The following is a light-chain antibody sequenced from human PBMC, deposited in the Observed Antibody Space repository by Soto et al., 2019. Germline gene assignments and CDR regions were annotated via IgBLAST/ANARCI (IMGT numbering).Light chain of an antibody. V-gene: IGLV2-14*01. Sequence: QSALTQPASVSGSPGQSITISCTGTSSDVGGYNYVAWYQQHPGKAPKLLIYNVSNRPSGVSNRFSGSKSGNTASLTISGLQAEDEADYYCTSYPNRYTYVFGTGTKVTVL. CDR1: SSDVGGYNY. J-gene: IGLJ1*01. CDR2: NVS. CDR3: TSYPNRYTYV.